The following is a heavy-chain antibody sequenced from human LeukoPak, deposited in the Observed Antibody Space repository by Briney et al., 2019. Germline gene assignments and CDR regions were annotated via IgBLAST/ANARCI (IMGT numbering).Heavy chain of an antibody. V-gene: IGHV4-34*01. D-gene: IGHD3-10*01. J-gene: IGHJ5*02. CDR3: ARGVLWFGANWFDP. CDR1: GGSFSGYY. Sequence: PSETLSLTCAVHGGSFSGYYWSWIRQPPGKGLEWIGSIYYSGSTYYNPSLKSRVTISVDTSKNQFSLKLSSVTAADTAVYYCARGVLWFGANWFDPWGQGTLVTVSS. CDR2: IYYSGST.